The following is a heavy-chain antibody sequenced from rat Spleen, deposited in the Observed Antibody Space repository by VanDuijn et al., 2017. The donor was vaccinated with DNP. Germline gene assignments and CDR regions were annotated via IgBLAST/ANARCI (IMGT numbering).Heavy chain of an antibody. CDR2: ISYDGSST. V-gene: IGHV5-20*01. CDR3: TTDFERGY. J-gene: IGHJ2*01. CDR1: GFTFSDYA. D-gene: IGHD1-11*01. Sequence: EVQLVESGGDLVQPGRSLILSCAASGFTFSDYAMAWVRQAPTKGLEWVAYISYDGSSTYYRDSVKGRFTISRDNAKSTLYLQMDSLRSEDTATYYCTTDFERGYWGQGVMVTVSS.